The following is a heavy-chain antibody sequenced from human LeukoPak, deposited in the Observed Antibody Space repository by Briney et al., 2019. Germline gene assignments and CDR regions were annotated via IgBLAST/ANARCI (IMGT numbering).Heavy chain of an antibody. CDR1: GFTVSEYD. CDR3: LRDYHGMDV. Sequence: GGSLRLSCAASGFTVSEYDMHWVRKATGKGLEWVSAIGIVGDTYYVGSVKGRFTMSRDNASNKVHLQMNSLRDGDTGFYYCLRDYHGMDVWGQGTTVIVSS. V-gene: IGHV3-13*01. CDR2: IGIVGDT. J-gene: IGHJ6*02. D-gene: IGHD3-16*02.